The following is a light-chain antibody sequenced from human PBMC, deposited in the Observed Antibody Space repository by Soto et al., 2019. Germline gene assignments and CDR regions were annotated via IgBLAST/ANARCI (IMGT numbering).Light chain of an antibody. CDR3: GTWDSSLIAGV. V-gene: IGLV1-51*01. J-gene: IGLJ3*02. CDR2: ENS. Sequence: QSVLTQPPSVSAAPGQKVTISCSGSNPNIGNNYVSWYRQAPGTAPQLLIYENSKRLSGVPDRFSGSKSGTSATLSIAGLQTGDEADYYCGTWDSSLIAGVFGGGTKRTVL. CDR1: NPNIGNNY.